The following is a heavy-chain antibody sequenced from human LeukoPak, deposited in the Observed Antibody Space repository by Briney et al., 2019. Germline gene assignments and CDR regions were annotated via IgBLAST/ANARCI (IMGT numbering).Heavy chain of an antibody. CDR3: ARDYGGYYPKDWYFDL. CDR2: IYYSGST. CDR1: GGSISSYY. V-gene: IGHV4-59*01. Sequence: SETLSLTCTVSGGSISSYYWSWIRQPPGKGLEWIGYIYYSGSTNYNPSLKSRVTISVDTSKNQFSLKLSSVTAADAAVYYCARDYGGYYPKDWYFDLWGRGTLVTVSS. J-gene: IGHJ2*01. D-gene: IGHD3-22*01.